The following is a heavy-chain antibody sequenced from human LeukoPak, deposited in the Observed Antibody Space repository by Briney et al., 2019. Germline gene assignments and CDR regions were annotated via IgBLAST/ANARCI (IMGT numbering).Heavy chain of an antibody. D-gene: IGHD1-26*01. CDR3: ARADIVGATPGPFDY. V-gene: IGHV1-2*02. CDR1: GYTFTGYY. CDR2: INPNSGGT. Sequence: GASVKVSCKASGYTFTGYYMHWVRQAPGQGLEWMGWINPNSGGTNYAQKFQGRVTMTRDTSISTAYMELSRLRSDATAVYYCARADIVGATPGPFDYWGQGTLVTVSS. J-gene: IGHJ4*02.